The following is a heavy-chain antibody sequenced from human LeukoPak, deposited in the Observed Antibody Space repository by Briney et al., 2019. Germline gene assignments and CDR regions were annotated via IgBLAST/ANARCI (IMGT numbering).Heavy chain of an antibody. V-gene: IGHV1-46*01. D-gene: IGHD3-22*01. CDR2: INPSGGST. CDR1: GYTFTSYY. J-gene: IGHJ4*02. Sequence: ASVKVSCKASGYTFTSYYMHWVRQAPGQGLEWMGIINPSGGSTSYAQKFQGRVTMTRDTSTSTVYMELSSLRSEDTAVYYCARWGHYYDSSGYGDAGDYWGQGTLVTVSS. CDR3: ARWGHYYDSSGYGDAGDY.